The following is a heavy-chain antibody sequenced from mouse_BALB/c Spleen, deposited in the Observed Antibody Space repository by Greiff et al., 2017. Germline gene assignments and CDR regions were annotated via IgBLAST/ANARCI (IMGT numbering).Heavy chain of an antibody. Sequence: QVQLQQSGAELAKPGASVKMSCKASGYTFTSYWMHWVKQRPGQGLEWIGYINPSTGYTEYNQKFKDKATLTADKSSSTAYMQLSSLTSEDSAVYYCARFYYGNPFAYWGQGTLVTVSA. V-gene: IGHV1-7*01. J-gene: IGHJ3*01. CDR1: GYTFTSYW. D-gene: IGHD2-1*01. CDR3: ARFYYGNPFAY. CDR2: INPSTGYT.